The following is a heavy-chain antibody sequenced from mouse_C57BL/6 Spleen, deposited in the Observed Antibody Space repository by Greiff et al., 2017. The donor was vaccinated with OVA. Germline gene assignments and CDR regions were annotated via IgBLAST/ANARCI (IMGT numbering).Heavy chain of an antibody. D-gene: IGHD4-1*01. V-gene: IGHV1-19*01. Sequence: EVQLVESGPVLVKPGASVKMSCKASGYTFTDYYMNWVKQSHGKSLEWIGVINPYNGGTSYNQKFKGKATLTVDKSSSTAYMELNSLTSEDSAVYYCANWDFDYWGQGTTLTVSS. CDR1: GYTFTDYY. J-gene: IGHJ2*01. CDR2: INPYNGGT. CDR3: ANWDFDY.